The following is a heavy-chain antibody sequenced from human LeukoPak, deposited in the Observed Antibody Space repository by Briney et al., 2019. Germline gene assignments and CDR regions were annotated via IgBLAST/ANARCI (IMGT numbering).Heavy chain of an antibody. Sequence: SQTLSLTCTVSGGSISSGGYYWSWIRQHPGKGLELIGYMFYSGSTYYNPSLKSRVTISVDTSKNQFSLKLSSVTAADTAVYYCARGRLITMVRGVIPFDYWGQGTLVTVSS. CDR2: MFYSGST. CDR1: GGSISSGGYY. V-gene: IGHV4-31*03. CDR3: ARGRLITMVRGVIPFDY. J-gene: IGHJ4*02. D-gene: IGHD3-10*01.